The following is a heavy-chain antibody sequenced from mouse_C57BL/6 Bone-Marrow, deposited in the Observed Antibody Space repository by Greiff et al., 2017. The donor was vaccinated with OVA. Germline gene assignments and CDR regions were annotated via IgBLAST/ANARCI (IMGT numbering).Heavy chain of an antibody. V-gene: IGHV14-4*01. CDR1: GFNIKDDY. CDR2: IDPENGDT. Sequence: EVKLQESGAELVRPGASVKLSCTASGFNIKDDYMHWVKQRPEQGLEWIGWIDPENGDTEYASKFQGKATITADTSSNTAYLQLSSLTSEDTAVYYCTTPPYYYGSSYWFAYWGQGTLVTVSA. J-gene: IGHJ3*01. CDR3: TTPPYYYGSSYWFAY. D-gene: IGHD1-1*01.